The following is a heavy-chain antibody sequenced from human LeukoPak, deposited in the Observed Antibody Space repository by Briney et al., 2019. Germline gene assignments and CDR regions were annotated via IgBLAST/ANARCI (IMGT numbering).Heavy chain of an antibody. J-gene: IGHJ4*02. D-gene: IGHD2-2*01. Sequence: SETLSLTCTVSGGSISSSSYYWGWIRQPPGKGLEWIGSIYYSGSTYYNPSLKSRVTISVDTSKNQFSLKLSSVTAADTAVYYCASDIVVVPAAMSEDYWGQGTLVTVSS. CDR3: ASDIVVVPAAMSEDY. CDR1: GGSISSSSYY. V-gene: IGHV4-39*01. CDR2: IYYSGST.